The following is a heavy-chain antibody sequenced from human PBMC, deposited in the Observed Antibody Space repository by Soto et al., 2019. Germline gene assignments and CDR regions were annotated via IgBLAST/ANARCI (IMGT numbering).Heavy chain of an antibody. CDR3: ARPGRDIVVVPAAMPRGYYYYGMDV. Sequence: ASVKVSCKASGGTFSSYAISWVRQAPGQGLEWMGGIIPIFGTANYAQKFQGRVTITADESTSTAYMELSSLRSEDTAVYYCARPGRDIVVVPAAMPRGYYYYGMDVWGQGTTVTVSS. CDR2: IIPIFGTA. CDR1: GGTFSSYA. J-gene: IGHJ6*02. D-gene: IGHD2-2*01. V-gene: IGHV1-69*13.